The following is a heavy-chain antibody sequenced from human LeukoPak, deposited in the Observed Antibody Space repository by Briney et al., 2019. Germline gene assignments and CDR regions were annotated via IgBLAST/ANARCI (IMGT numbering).Heavy chain of an antibody. CDR3: ARLPNSGADLTWFDP. CDR2: IYPNDSHT. J-gene: IGHJ5*02. V-gene: IGHV5-51*01. Sequence: GESLKISCKASGYRFTYYWIAWVRQLPGKGLEWMGIIYPNDSHTRYSPSFQGQVTISADKSISTAYLLWSGLKASDTAMYYCARLPNSGADLTWFDPWGQGTLVTVSS. D-gene: IGHD3-10*01. CDR1: GYRFTYYW.